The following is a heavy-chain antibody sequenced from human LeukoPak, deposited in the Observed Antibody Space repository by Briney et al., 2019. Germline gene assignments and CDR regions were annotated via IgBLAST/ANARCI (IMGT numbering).Heavy chain of an antibody. J-gene: IGHJ4*02. V-gene: IGHV3-7*01. Sequence: PGGSLRLSCEASGFTFSSYRMIWVRQALGRGLEWVASIKEDGNEKNYVDAIKGRFTISRDSAKNSLYLQMNSLRAEDTAMYYCARSINSAYDLWGQGTLVTVSS. CDR2: IKEDGNEK. CDR1: GFTFSSYR. D-gene: IGHD5-12*01. CDR3: ARSINSAYDL.